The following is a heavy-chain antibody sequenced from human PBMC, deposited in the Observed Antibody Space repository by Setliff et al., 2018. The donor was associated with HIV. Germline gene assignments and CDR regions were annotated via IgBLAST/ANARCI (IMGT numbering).Heavy chain of an antibody. J-gene: IGHJ6*02. CDR1: GYSFSSYW. Sequence: GEYLKISCKGSGYSFSSYWTGWVRQMPGKGLEWMGTIYPGDSDTRYSPSFQGQVTISADKSIITAYLQCSSLKPSDTAMYYCARLGGICSGGSCTALAYTMDVWGQGTTVTVSS. V-gene: IGHV5-51*01. CDR2: IYPGDSDT. D-gene: IGHD2-15*01. CDR3: ARLGGICSGGSCTALAYTMDV.